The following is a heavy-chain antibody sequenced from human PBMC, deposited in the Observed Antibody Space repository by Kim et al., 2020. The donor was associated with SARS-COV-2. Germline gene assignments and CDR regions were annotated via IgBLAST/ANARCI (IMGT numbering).Heavy chain of an antibody. D-gene: IGHD3-22*01. CDR1: GGSISSSSYY. J-gene: IGHJ4*02. Sequence: SQTLSLTCTVSGGSISSSSYYWGWIRQPPGKGLEWIGSIFYSGSTYYNPSLNSRVTMSVDTSKNQFSLKLSSVTAADTAVYYCARLPYYYDSSGPFDYWGQGTLVTVSS. V-gene: IGHV4-39*01. CDR2: IFYSGST. CDR3: ARLPYYYDSSGPFDY.